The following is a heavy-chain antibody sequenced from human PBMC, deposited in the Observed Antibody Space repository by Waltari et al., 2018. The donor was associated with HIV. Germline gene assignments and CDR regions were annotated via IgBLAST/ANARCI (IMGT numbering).Heavy chain of an antibody. V-gene: IGHV3-48*01. D-gene: IGHD1-26*01. CDR2: ISSSSSTI. Sequence: EVQLVESGGGLVQPGGSLRLSCAASGFTFSSYSMNWVRQAPGKGLEWVSYISSSSSTIYYADSVKGRFTISRDNAKNSLYLQMNSLRAEDTAVYYCARGIVGAMPNWFDPWGQGTLVTVSS. J-gene: IGHJ5*02. CDR3: ARGIVGAMPNWFDP. CDR1: GFTFSSYS.